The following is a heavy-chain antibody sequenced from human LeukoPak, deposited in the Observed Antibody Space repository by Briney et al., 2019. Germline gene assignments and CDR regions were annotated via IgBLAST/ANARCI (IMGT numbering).Heavy chain of an antibody. D-gene: IGHD1-7*01. CDR2: INPNSGGT. V-gene: IGHV1-2*02. Sequence: ASVKVSCKASGYTFTGYYMHWVRQAPGQGLEWMGWINPNSGGTNYAQKFQGRVTMTRDTSISTAYMELSRLRSDDTAVYYCARDRRNYVSWFDPWGQGTLVTVSS. CDR1: GYTFTGYY. CDR3: ARDRRNYVSWFDP. J-gene: IGHJ5*02.